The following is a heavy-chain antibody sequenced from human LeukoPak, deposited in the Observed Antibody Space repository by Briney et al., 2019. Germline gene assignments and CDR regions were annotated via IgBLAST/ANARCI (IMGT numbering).Heavy chain of an antibody. CDR2: INSDGRST. CDR3: ARYSGYDTYYFDY. V-gene: IGHV3-74*01. D-gene: IGHD5-12*01. CDR1: GFTFSNYW. J-gene: IGHJ4*02. Sequence: GGSLRLSCAASGFTFSNYWMHWVRQAPGKGLVWVSRINSDGRSTNYADSVKGRFTISRDNAKNTLYLQMNSLRAEDTAVYYCARYSGYDTYYFDYWGQGTLVTVSS.